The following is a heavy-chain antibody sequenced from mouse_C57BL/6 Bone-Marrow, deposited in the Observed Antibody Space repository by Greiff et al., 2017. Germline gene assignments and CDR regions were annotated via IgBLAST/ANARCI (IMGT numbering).Heavy chain of an antibody. Sequence: EVQLQESGGDLVKPGGSLKLSCAASGFTFSSYGMSWVRQTPAKRLEWVATISSGGSYTYYPDSVKGSCTISIDNAKNTPYLEMSSLKSEDSALYYCARDDYDGYFDVWGTGTTVTVSA. CDR3: ARDDYDGYFDV. J-gene: IGHJ1*03. CDR1: GFTFSSYG. D-gene: IGHD2-4*01. CDR2: ISSGGSYT. V-gene: IGHV5-6*01.